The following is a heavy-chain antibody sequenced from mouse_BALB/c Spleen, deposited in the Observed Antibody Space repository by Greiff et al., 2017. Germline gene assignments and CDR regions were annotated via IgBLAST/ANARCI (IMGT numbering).Heavy chain of an antibody. CDR2: INPSNGGT. V-gene: IGHV1-82*01. CDR3: TRGRYGVDS. J-gene: IGHJ2*01. D-gene: IGHD1-1*02. Sequence: QVQLKESGPELVKPGASVKISCKASGYAFSSSWMNWVKQRPGQGLEWIGEINPSNGGTNFNEKFKSKATLTVDKSSSTAYMQLSSLTSEDSAVYYCTRGRYGVDSWGQGTTLTVSS. CDR1: GYAFSSSW.